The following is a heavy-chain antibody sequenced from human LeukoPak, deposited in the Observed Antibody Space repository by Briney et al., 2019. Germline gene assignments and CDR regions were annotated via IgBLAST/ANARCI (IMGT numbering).Heavy chain of an antibody. CDR2: LNPNSGDT. J-gene: IGHJ6*03. CDR3: ARGPRGYSYGYLYYYYYMDV. Sequence: GASVKVSCKASGYTFTSYGISWVRQAPGQGLEWMGWLNPNSGDTKDALKFQGRVTITRNTSISTAYMELSSLRSEDTAVYYCARGPRGYSYGYLYYYYYMDVWGKGTTVTVSS. CDR1: GYTFTSYG. D-gene: IGHD5-18*01. V-gene: IGHV1-8*03.